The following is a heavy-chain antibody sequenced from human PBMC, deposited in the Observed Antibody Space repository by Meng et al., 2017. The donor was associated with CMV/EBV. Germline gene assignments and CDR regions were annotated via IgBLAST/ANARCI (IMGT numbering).Heavy chain of an antibody. V-gene: IGHV4-4*02. CDR2: IYHSGST. D-gene: IGHD6-19*01. CDR3: ARREEAGLFDY. J-gene: IGHJ4*02. CDR1: GASTSSSNR. Sequence: TCAASGASTSSSNRCSWVRQPPGKGLEWIGEIYHSGSTNYNPSLKSRVTISVDKSKNQFSLTLSSVTAADTAVYYCARREEAGLFDYWGQGTLVTVSS.